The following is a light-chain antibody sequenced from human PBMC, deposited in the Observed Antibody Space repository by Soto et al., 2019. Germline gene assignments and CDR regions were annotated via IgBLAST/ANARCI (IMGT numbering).Light chain of an antibody. CDR2: GAS. Sequence: EIELTQSPGTLSLSPEERATLSCRASQSVSSNLAWYQHKPGQAPRLLIYGASTRATGIPARFSGSGSGTEFTLTISSLQSEDFAVYYCQQYSKWPPITFGQGTRLEIK. J-gene: IGKJ5*01. CDR1: QSVSSN. CDR3: QQYSKWPPIT. V-gene: IGKV3-15*01.